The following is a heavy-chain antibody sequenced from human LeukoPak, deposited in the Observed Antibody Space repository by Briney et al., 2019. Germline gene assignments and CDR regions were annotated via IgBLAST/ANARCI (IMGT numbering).Heavy chain of an antibody. Sequence: GGSLRLSCAASGFTFSDYYMSWIRQAPGKGLEWVSYISSSGSTTYYADPVKGRFTISRDNSKNTLYLQMNSLRAEDTAMYYCARFSVDTHRGAFDIWGQGTMVTVSS. CDR2: ISSSGSTT. J-gene: IGHJ3*02. D-gene: IGHD3-10*01. V-gene: IGHV3-11*01. CDR1: GFTFSDYY. CDR3: ARFSVDTHRGAFDI.